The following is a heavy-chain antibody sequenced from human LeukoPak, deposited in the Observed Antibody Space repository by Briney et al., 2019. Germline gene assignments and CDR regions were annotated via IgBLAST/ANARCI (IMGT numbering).Heavy chain of an antibody. D-gene: IGHD6-19*01. CDR3: AKDVAPDSGWDLDY. Sequence: PGGPLRLSCAASGFTFSTYSMTWVRQGPGKGLEWVSSIYNSGAKTFYADSVKGRFTISRDNSKNTLYLQMNSLRVEDTAVYYCAKDVAPDSGWDLDYWGQGTLVTVSS. CDR2: IYNSGAKT. V-gene: IGHV3-23*01. J-gene: IGHJ4*02. CDR1: GFTFSTYS.